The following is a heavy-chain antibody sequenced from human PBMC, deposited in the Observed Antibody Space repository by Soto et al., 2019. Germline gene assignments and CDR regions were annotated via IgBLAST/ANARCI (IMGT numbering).Heavy chain of an antibody. Sequence: GGSLRLSCAASGFTFSSYWMSWVRQAPGKGLEWVANIKQDGSEKYYVDSVKGRFTISRDNAKNSLYLQMNSLRAEDTAVYYCARETAVAGIFDWFDPWGQGTLVTVSS. D-gene: IGHD6-19*01. V-gene: IGHV3-7*01. CDR1: GFTFSSYW. CDR2: IKQDGSEK. CDR3: ARETAVAGIFDWFDP. J-gene: IGHJ5*02.